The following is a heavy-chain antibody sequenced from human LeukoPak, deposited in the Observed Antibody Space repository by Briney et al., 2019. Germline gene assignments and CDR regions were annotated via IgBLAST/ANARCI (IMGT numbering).Heavy chain of an antibody. J-gene: IGHJ3*02. D-gene: IGHD2-21*02. CDR2: IYSSGTT. CDR3: ARGYCGGDCPRDDDAFDI. V-gene: IGHV3-66*01. Sequence: GGSLRLSCAASGLTVSRDYMTWVRQAPGKGLEWVSTIYSSGTTYYADSVKGRFAISRDSSKNTLYLQMNRLRVDDMAVYYCARGYCGGDCPRDDDAFDIWGQGTAVTVSS. CDR1: GLTVSRDY.